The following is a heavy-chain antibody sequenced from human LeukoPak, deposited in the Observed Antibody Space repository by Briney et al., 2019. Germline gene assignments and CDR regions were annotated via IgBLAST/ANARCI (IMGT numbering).Heavy chain of an antibody. CDR1: GYKFSSFY. D-gene: IGHD2/OR15-2a*01. V-gene: IGHV1-2*02. Sequence: GASVKVSCTASGYKFSSFYIHWVRQAPGQGLEWMGWINPNSGGTNYAEKFQGRVTLTSDTSITTAYMELNILRSDDTAVYYCASRITGGFYYYYNMDVWGKGTTVTVSS. J-gene: IGHJ6*03. CDR3: ASRITGGFYYYYNMDV. CDR2: INPNSGGT.